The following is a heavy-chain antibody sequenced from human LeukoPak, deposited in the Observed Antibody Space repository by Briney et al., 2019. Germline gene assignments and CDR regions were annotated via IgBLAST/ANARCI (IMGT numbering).Heavy chain of an antibody. Sequence: PSGTLSLTCAVSGGSISSSNWWSWVRQPPGKGLEWIGEIYHSGSTNYNPSLKSRVTISVDKSKNQFSLKLSSVTAADTAVYYCATLRRGYSSSWLVYWGQGTLVTVSS. CDR3: ATLRRGYSSSWLVY. CDR1: GGSISSSNW. CDR2: IYHSGST. J-gene: IGHJ4*02. V-gene: IGHV4-4*02. D-gene: IGHD6-13*01.